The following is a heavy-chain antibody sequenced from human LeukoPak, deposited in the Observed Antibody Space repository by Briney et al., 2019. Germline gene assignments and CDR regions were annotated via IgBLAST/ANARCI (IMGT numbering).Heavy chain of an antibody. Sequence: GGSLRLSCEASGFTFNNYWMSWVRQAPGKGLEWVANIRYDGSEKYYVDSVKGRFTISRDNAKNSLYLQMNSLRAEDTAVYYCARGTRHYYDILTGYYFYYYMDVWGKGTTVTISS. CDR3: ARGTRHYYDILTGYYFYYYMDV. CDR2: IRYDGSEK. CDR1: GFTFNNYW. V-gene: IGHV3-7*01. D-gene: IGHD3-9*01. J-gene: IGHJ6*03.